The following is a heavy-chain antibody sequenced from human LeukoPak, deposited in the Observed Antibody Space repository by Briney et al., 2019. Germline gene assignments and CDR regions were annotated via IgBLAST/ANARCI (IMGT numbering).Heavy chain of an antibody. CDR3: ARIYTSGSSGRTVDY. V-gene: IGHV1-18*01. CDR2: ISAYNGNT. D-gene: IGHD1-26*01. Sequence: ASVKVSCKASGYTFTSYGISWVRQAPGQGLEWMGWISAYNGNTNYAQKLQGRVTMTTDTSTSTAYMELRSLRSDDTAVYYCARIYTSGSSGRTVDYWAREPWSPSPQ. J-gene: IGHJ4*02. CDR1: GYTFTSYG.